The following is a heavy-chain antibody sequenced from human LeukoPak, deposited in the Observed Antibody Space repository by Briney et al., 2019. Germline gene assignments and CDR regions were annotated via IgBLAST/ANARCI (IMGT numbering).Heavy chain of an antibody. Sequence: GGSLRLSCTASGFSFGDYVVSWFRQAPGKGPEWVGFIRSKAYGGATVYAASVKGRFIISRDDSKSIAYLEMNSLRAEDTAVYYCTRDRDDDSSGSIDDAFDIWGQGTMLTVSS. CDR1: GFSFGDYV. CDR3: TRDRDDDSSGSIDDAFDI. CDR2: IRSKAYGGAT. J-gene: IGHJ3*02. D-gene: IGHD3-22*01. V-gene: IGHV3-49*03.